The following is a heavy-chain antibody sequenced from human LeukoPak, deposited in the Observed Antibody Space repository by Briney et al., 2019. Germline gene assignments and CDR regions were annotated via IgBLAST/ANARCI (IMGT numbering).Heavy chain of an antibody. Sequence: GESLKISWKSSGYSFTSYWIGWVRQMPGKGLELVGIIYPGDSDTRYSPSFQGPVTHSDDKSIDTAYLQWSSLKASDTAMYYCARQNTMVRGVIDYWGQGTLVTVSS. CDR3: ARQNTMVRGVIDY. V-gene: IGHV5-51*01. J-gene: IGHJ4*02. D-gene: IGHD3-10*01. CDR2: IYPGDSDT. CDR1: GYSFTSYW.